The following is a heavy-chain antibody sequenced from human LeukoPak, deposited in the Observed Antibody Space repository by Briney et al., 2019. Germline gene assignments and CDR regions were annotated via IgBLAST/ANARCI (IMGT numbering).Heavy chain of an antibody. CDR2: IIPLFGTA. Sequence: ASVKVSCKASGGTFSRYVLSWVRQATRQGLEWMGGIIPLFGTANYAQKFQGRVTITADKSTSTAYMELSSLRSEDTAVYYCARGPPRIAAANDYWGQGTLVTVSS. CDR3: ARGPPRIAAANDY. J-gene: IGHJ4*02. CDR1: GGTFSRYV. V-gene: IGHV1-69*06. D-gene: IGHD6-13*01.